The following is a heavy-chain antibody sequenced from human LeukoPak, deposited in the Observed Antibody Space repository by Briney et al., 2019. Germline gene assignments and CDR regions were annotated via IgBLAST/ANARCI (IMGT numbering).Heavy chain of an antibody. CDR3: ARAEYGDPPYYYYGMDV. D-gene: IGHD4-17*01. Sequence: SETLSLTCAVSGGSISSGGYSWSWIRQPPGKGLEWIGYIYHSGSTYYNPSLKSRVTISVDRSKNQFSLKLSSVTAADTAVYYCARAEYGDPPYYYYGMDVWGQGTTVTVPS. J-gene: IGHJ6*02. CDR1: GGSISSGGYS. V-gene: IGHV4-30-2*01. CDR2: IYHSGST.